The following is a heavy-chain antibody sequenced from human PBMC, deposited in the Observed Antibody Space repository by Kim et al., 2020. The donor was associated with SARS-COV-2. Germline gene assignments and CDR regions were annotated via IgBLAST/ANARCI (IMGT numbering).Heavy chain of an antibody. CDR3: AREGVRIAAAGFDY. J-gene: IGHJ4*02. D-gene: IGHD6-13*01. V-gene: IGHV3-30-3*01. CDR2: ISYDGSNK. Sequence: GGSLRLSCAASGFTFSSYAMHWVRQAPGKGLEWVAVISYDGSNKYYADSVKGRFTISRDNSKNTLYLQMNSLRAEDTAVYYCAREGVRIAAAGFDYWGQGTLVTVSS. CDR1: GFTFSSYA.